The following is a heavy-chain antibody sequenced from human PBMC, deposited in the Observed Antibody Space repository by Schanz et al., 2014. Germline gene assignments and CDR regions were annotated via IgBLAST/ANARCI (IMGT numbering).Heavy chain of an antibody. V-gene: IGHV3-72*01. CDR1: GFRFRDYY. CDR3: FSMHYGNSVY. CDR2: VRNRRNSDII. J-gene: IGHJ4*02. Sequence: VQLVESGGGLVKPGGSLRLSCAASGFRFRDYYMDWVRQAPGKGLEWLGRVRNRRNSDIIEYAASVEGRFTISRDESKNSVYLQMNSLQTDDTAVYYCFSMHYGNSVYWGQGTLVTVSS. D-gene: IGHD1-7*01.